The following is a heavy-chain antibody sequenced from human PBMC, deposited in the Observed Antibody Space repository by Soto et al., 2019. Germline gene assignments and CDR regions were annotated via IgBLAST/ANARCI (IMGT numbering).Heavy chain of an antibody. CDR2: ISYDGSNK. CDR3: AKGNYGDYRFFDY. V-gene: IGHV3-30*18. CDR1: GFTFSSYG. J-gene: IGHJ4*02. D-gene: IGHD4-17*01. Sequence: GGSLRLSCAASGFTFSSYGMHWVRQAPGKGLEWVAVISYDGSNKYYADSVKGRFTISRDNSKNTLYLQMNSLRAEDTAVYYCAKGNYGDYRFFDYRGPGPLVTVSS.